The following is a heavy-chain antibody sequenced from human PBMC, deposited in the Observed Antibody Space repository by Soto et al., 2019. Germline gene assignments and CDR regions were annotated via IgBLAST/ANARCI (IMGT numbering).Heavy chain of an antibody. V-gene: IGHV3-48*02. D-gene: IGHD5-18*01. CDR3: ARDPTPSATWIQLWSYFDY. CDR2: ISSSSSTI. Sequence: EVQLVESGGGLVQPGGSLRLSCAAAGVTVSSYSMNWGLQAPGKWLVWDSYISSSSSTICYADSVKGRLTISRDNAKNSLYLQMHSLRDEDTAVSYCARDPTPSATWIQLWSYFDYWGPGTLVTVSS. J-gene: IGHJ4*02. CDR1: GVTVSSYS.